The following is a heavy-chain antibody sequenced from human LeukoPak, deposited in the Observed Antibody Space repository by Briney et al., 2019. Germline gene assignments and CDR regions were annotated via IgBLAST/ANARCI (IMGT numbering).Heavy chain of an antibody. CDR3: ARSYYYGSGSYVLFDP. CDR1: GYSFTSYW. CDR2: IYPGDSDT. Sequence: GESLKISCKGSGYSFTSYWLGWVRQMPGKSLEWMGIIYPGDSDTRYSPSFQGQVTISADKSISTAYLQWSSLKASDTAMYYCARSYYYGSGSYVLFDPWGQGTLVTVSS. V-gene: IGHV5-51*01. D-gene: IGHD3-10*01. J-gene: IGHJ5*02.